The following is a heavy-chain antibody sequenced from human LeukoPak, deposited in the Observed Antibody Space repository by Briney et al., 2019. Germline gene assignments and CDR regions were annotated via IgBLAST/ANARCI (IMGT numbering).Heavy chain of an antibody. V-gene: IGHV4-39*07. CDR3: ARVHGALDP. CDR2: IYYSGST. Sequence: PSETLSLTCTVSGGSISSSSYYWGWIRQPPGKGLEWIGSIYYSGSTYYNPSLKSRVTISVDTSKNQFSLKLSSVTAADTAVYYCARVHGALDPWGQGTLVTVSS. D-gene: IGHD4-17*01. J-gene: IGHJ5*02. CDR1: GGSISSSSYY.